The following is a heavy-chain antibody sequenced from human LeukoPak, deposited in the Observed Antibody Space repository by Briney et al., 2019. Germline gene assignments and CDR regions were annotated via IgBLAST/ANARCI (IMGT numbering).Heavy chain of an antibody. CDR3: ARETPDSSGWD. Sequence: PGGSLRLSCGASGFTLRSSWMSWVRQAPGKGLEWVANIKQDGSKKNYVDSLKGRFTISRDNAKNSLFLQMNSLKAEDTAVYYCARETPDSSGWDWGQGTLVTVSS. J-gene: IGHJ4*02. D-gene: IGHD6-19*01. CDR1: GFTLRSSW. CDR2: IKQDGSKK. V-gene: IGHV3-7*01.